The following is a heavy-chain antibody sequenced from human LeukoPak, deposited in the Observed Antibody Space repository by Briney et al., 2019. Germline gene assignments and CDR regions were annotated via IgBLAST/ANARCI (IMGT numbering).Heavy chain of an antibody. Sequence: SETLSLTCAVYGGSFSGYYWSWIRQPPGKGLEWLGEINHSGSTNYNPSLKSRVTISVDTSKNQFSLKLSSVTAADTAVYYCARGEFTYYYDSSGPAGYWGRGTLVTVSS. J-gene: IGHJ4*02. D-gene: IGHD3-22*01. CDR2: INHSGST. CDR1: GGSFSGYY. CDR3: ARGEFTYYYDSSGPAGY. V-gene: IGHV4-34*01.